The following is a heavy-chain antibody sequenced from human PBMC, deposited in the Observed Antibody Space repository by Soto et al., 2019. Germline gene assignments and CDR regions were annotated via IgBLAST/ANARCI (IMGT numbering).Heavy chain of an antibody. D-gene: IGHD1-20*01. Sequence: QLQESGTGLVKPAETLSLKWAVSCSSVSSGNYFWGRIRQHPVKVLEWIGYIYYNGYTYYSPSLKMRVTMSVDKAQPPFAMRLTIVTAADTAVYYCARRLIDNRNQGHAFDLWGQGTLVTVSS. CDR3: ARRLIDNRNQGHAFDL. CDR1: CSSVSSGNYF. J-gene: IGHJ3*01. V-gene: IGHV4-39*01. CDR2: IYYNGYT.